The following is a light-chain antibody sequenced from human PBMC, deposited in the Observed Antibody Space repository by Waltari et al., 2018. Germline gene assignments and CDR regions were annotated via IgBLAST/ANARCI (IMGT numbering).Light chain of an antibody. CDR1: NIGSYS. CDR2: YDS. CDR3: HVWHPDMDPGV. V-gene: IGLV3-21*04. Sequence: SYALTQPPSVSVAPGTTARITCGGDNIGSYSVHWYQQKPGQAPVVVIFYDSDRPSGIPGRFAGSNAGNTATLTISGVEAGEEAKYYCHVWHPDMDPGVFGPGTEVSV. J-gene: IGLJ1*01.